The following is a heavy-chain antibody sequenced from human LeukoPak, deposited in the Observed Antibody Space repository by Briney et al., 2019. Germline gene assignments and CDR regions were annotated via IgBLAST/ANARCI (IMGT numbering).Heavy chain of an antibody. V-gene: IGHV4-59*08. CDR2: IYYSGST. CDR1: GDSISTNY. J-gene: IGHJ4*02. CDR3: ARHSGYSRQLVDY. Sequence: PSETLSLTCTVSGDSISTNYWNWIRQPPGKGLEWIGYIYYSGSTNYNPSLKSRVTISVDTSKNQFSLKLSSVTAADTAVYYCARHSGYSRQLVDYWGQGTLVTVSS. D-gene: IGHD6-13*01.